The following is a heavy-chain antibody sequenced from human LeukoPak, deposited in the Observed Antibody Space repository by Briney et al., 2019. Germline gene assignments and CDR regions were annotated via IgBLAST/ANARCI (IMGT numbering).Heavy chain of an antibody. CDR1: GCSISSGSYY. V-gene: IGHV4-61*02. J-gene: IGHJ6*02. D-gene: IGHD3-10*01. CDR2: IYTSGST. Sequence: SQTLSLTCTVSGCSISSGSYYWSWIRQPAGKGLEWIGRIYTSGSTNYNPSLKSRVTISVDTSKNQFSLKLSSVTAADTAVYYCAREGLGGSRKYYYYYGMDVWGQGTTVTVSS. CDR3: AREGLGGSRKYYYYYGMDV.